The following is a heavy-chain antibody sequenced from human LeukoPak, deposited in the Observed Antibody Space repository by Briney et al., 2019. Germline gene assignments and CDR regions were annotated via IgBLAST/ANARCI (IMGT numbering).Heavy chain of an antibody. CDR2: IKQDGSEK. D-gene: IGHD3-10*01. J-gene: IGHJ5*02. CDR3: ARGRDSLWFGDPHGFDP. Sequence: PGGSLRLSCAASGFTFSSYWMSWVRQAPGKGLEWVANIKQDGSEKYYVDSVKGRFTISRDNAKNSLYLQMNSLRAEDTAVYYCARGRDSLWFGDPHGFDPWGQGTLVTVSS. V-gene: IGHV3-7*03. CDR1: GFTFSSYW.